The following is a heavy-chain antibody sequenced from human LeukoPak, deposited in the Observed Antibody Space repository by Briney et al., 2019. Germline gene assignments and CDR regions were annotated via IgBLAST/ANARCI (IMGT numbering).Heavy chain of an antibody. Sequence: SVKVSCKASGFTNSNSSVQWVRQARGQRPEWIGWIVVGTGKTNYAQRLQERVTITRDMSTGTVDMELSSPRSEDTAVYYCAATSIRMIQRIIYYGKDVWGQGTTVTVSS. CDR1: GFTNSNSS. J-gene: IGHJ6*02. CDR3: AATSIRMIQRIIYYGKDV. CDR2: IVVGTGKT. D-gene: IGHD3-22*01. V-gene: IGHV1-58*01.